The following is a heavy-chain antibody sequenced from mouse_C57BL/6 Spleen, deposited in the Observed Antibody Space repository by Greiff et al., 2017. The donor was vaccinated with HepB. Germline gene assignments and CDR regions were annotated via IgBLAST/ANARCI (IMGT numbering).Heavy chain of an antibody. V-gene: IGHV5-6*01. CDR1: GFTFSSYG. D-gene: IGHD2-1*01. CDR3: ARPGNRYFDV. J-gene: IGHJ1*03. Sequence: EVKLVESGGDLVKPGGSLKLSCAASGFTFSSYGMSWVRQTPDKRLEWVATISSGGSYTYYPDSVKGRFTISRDNAKNTLYLQMSSLKSEDTAMYYCARPGNRYFDVWGTGTTVTVSS. CDR2: ISSGGSYT.